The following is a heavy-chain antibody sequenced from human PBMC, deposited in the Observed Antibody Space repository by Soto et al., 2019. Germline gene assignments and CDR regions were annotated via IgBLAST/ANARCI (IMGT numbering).Heavy chain of an antibody. V-gene: IGHV4-39*01. CDR3: ARLEGLAKISYYFDF. CDR1: DDSINNDNYY. CDR2: IYYRGNA. Sequence: TSQTLSLTCSVSDDSINNDNYYLGWIRQPPGKGLEWIGSIYYRGNAYYNPSLQNRVTISLDKSKSQFSLKLNSVTAADSAVYFCARLEGLAKISYYFDFWGPGALVTVSS. D-gene: IGHD3-9*01. J-gene: IGHJ4*02.